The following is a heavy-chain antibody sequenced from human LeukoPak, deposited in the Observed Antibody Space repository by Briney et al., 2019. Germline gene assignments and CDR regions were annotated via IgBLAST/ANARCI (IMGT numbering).Heavy chain of an antibody. Sequence: ASVKVSCKASGYTFTSYGISWVRQAPGQGLEWMGWISPYNGDTDYAQKLQGRVTMTADTSTSIAYMDLGSLRSDDTAVYYCARKLYDSSRYGQTYYFDYWGQGTLVTVSS. V-gene: IGHV1-18*01. J-gene: IGHJ4*02. D-gene: IGHD3-22*01. CDR3: ARKLYDSSRYGQTYYFDY. CDR2: ISPYNGDT. CDR1: GYTFTSYG.